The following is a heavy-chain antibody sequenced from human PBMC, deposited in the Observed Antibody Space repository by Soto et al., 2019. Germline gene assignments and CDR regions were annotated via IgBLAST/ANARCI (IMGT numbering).Heavy chain of an antibody. CDR1: GGTFSSYT. Sequence: QVQLVQSGAEVKKPGSSVKVSCKASGGTFSSYTISWVRQAPGQGLEWMGRIIPILGIANYAQKFQGRVTISSDKYTSTAYMELSSLRSEDTAVYYCARGLGDSRDVYPLAFDYWGQGTLVTVSS. V-gene: IGHV1-69*02. J-gene: IGHJ4*02. D-gene: IGHD3-22*01. CDR3: ARGLGDSRDVYPLAFDY. CDR2: IIPILGIA.